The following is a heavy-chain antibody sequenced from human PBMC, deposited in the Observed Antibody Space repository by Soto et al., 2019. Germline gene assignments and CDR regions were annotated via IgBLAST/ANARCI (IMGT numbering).Heavy chain of an antibody. V-gene: IGHV3-23*01. D-gene: IGHD3-3*01. Sequence: GGSLRLSCAASGFTFSSYAMSWVRQAPGKGLEWVSAISGSGGSTYYADSVKGRFTISRDNSKNTLYLQMNSLRAEDTAVYYCAKNVLTIFGVESPFDPWGQGTLVTVSS. J-gene: IGHJ5*02. CDR1: GFTFSSYA. CDR3: AKNVLTIFGVESPFDP. CDR2: ISGSGGST.